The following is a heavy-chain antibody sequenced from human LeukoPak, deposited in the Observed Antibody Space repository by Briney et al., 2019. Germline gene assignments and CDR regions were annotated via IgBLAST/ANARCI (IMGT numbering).Heavy chain of an antibody. Sequence: PSEPLSLTCTVSGGSISSSTYYWGWIRQPPGKGLEWIGSIYYSGSTYYNPSLKSRGTISVDTSKNQFSLKLSSVTAADTAVYYCVRLSYGSGSFVWGQGTLVTVSS. D-gene: IGHD3-10*01. V-gene: IGHV4-39*01. CDR1: GGSISSSTYY. CDR3: VRLSYGSGSFV. CDR2: IYYSGST. J-gene: IGHJ4*02.